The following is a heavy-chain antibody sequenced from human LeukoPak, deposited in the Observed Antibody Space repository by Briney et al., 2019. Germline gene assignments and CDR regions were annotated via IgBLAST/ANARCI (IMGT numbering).Heavy chain of an antibody. D-gene: IGHD5-24*01. CDR1: GFSFSNFW. CDR2: IIPDGSGA. Sequence: GGSLRLSCAASGFSFSNFWMHWVRQAPGKGLVWVSRIIPDGSGADYADSVKGRFTISRDNAKNTLYLQMNSLRVEDTAVYYCASGVETATINELNYWGQGTLVTVSS. CDR3: ASGVETATINELNY. V-gene: IGHV3-74*01. J-gene: IGHJ4*02.